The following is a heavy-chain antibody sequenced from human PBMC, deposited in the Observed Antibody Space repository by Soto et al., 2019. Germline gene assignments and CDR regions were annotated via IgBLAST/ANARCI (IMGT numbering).Heavy chain of an antibody. V-gene: IGHV3-23*01. CDR1: GFTFSSYA. CDR3: AREVRFLECHGGYYMDV. D-gene: IGHD3-3*01. Sequence: GGSLRLSCAASGFTFSSYAMSWVRQAPGKGLEWVSAISGSGGSTYYTDSVKGRFTISRDNSKNTLYLQMNSLRAEDTAVYYCAREVRFLECHGGYYMDVWGQGTTVPVSS. J-gene: IGHJ6*03. CDR2: ISGSGGST.